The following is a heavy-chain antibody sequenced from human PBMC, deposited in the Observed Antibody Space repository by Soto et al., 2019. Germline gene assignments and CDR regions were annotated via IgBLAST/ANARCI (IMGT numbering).Heavy chain of an antibody. J-gene: IGHJ4*02. D-gene: IGHD3-22*01. V-gene: IGHV4-39*01. CDR2: IYYSGST. CDR3: ARQPTYYYDSSGYYFDY. Sequence: QLQLQESGPGLVKPSETLSLTCTVSGGSISSSSYYWGWIRQPPGKGLEWIGSIYYSGSTYYNPSLKSRVTISVDTSKNQFSLKLSSVTAADTAVYCCARQPTYYYDSSGYYFDYWGQGTLVTVSS. CDR1: GGSISSSSYY.